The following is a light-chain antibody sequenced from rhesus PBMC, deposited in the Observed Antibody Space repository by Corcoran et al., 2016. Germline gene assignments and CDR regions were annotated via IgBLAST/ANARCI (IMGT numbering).Light chain of an antibody. CDR3: QQYSSRPYS. V-gene: IGKV1-22*01. Sequence: DIQMTQSPSSLSASVGDTVTITCRASQGISSWLAWYQQKPGKAPKLLIYTASSLQSGVPSRLSGSGCGTDFTFTISSLQSEDFAPYYCQQYSSRPYSFGQGTKVEIK. J-gene: IGKJ2*01. CDR1: QGISSW. CDR2: TAS.